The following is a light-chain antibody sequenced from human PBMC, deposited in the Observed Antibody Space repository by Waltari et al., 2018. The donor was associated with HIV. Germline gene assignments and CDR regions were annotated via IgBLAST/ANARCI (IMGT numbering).Light chain of an antibody. CDR2: EVD. CDR1: TTDVRSYNL. Sequence: QSALTQPASVSGSPGQSITISCTGITTDVRSYNLVAWYQHHPGKAPNLMIFEVDKRPSGVSNRFSGSKSGNTASLTISWLQAEDEADYYCCSYASSGTFVVFGGGTNLTVL. V-gene: IGLV2-23*02. CDR3: CSYASSGTFVV. J-gene: IGLJ2*01.